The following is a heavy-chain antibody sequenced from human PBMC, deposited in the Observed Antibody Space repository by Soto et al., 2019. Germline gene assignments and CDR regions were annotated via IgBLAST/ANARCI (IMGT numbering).Heavy chain of an antibody. V-gene: IGHV1-46*03. CDR2: INPSGGST. CDR3: ARDRGLIDGSGSCSWFDP. Sequence: QVQLVQSGAEVKKPGASVKVSCKASGYTFTIYYMHWVRQAPGQGLEWTGIINPSGGSTSYAQKFQGRVTMTRDTSTSTVYMEQNSLRSEDTAVYYCARDRGLIDGSGSCSWFDPWGQGTLVTVSS. J-gene: IGHJ5*02. CDR1: GYTFTIYY. D-gene: IGHD3-10*01.